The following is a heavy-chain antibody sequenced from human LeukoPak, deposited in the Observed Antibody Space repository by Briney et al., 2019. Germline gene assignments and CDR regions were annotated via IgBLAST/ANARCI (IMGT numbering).Heavy chain of an antibody. D-gene: IGHD2-2*03. CDR2: INHSGST. V-gene: IGHV4-34*01. CDR1: GGSFSGYY. CDR3: ARGFFSVGYLDG. J-gene: IGHJ6*02. Sequence: SETLSLTSAVYGGSFSGYYWSWIRQPPGKGLEWIGEINHSGSTNYNPSLKSRVTISVDTSKNQFSLKLSSVTAADTAVYYCARGFFSVGYLDGWGQGTTVTVSS.